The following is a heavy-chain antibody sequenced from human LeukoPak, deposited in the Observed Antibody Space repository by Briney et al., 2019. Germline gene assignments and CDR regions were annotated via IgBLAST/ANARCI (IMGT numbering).Heavy chain of an antibody. CDR2: INSDGSST. Sequence: GGSLRLSCAASGFTFSSYWMHWVRQAPGKGLVWVSRINSDGSSTSYADSVKGRFTISRDNAKNSLYLQMNSLRSEDTALYYCAKDYLVRGVSVAFDIWGQGTKGTGSS. CDR3: AKDYLVRGVSVAFDI. V-gene: IGHV3-74*01. J-gene: IGHJ3*02. CDR1: GFTFSSYW. D-gene: IGHD3-10*01.